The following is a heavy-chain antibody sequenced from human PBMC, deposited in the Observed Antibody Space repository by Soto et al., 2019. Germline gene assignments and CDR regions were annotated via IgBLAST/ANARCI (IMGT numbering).Heavy chain of an antibody. D-gene: IGHD2-21*02. Sequence: QVRLQESGPGLVKPSETLSLTCTVSGGSISRYYWSWIRRPPGKGLEWIGYMYNTGSTIYNPSLKSRVTIAVNPSKNQFSLKLTSVTAADTAVYYCARDLWGYCGADCYPLDVWGQGTTVTVSS. J-gene: IGHJ6*02. V-gene: IGHV4-59*01. CDR2: MYNTGST. CDR3: ARDLWGYCGADCYPLDV. CDR1: GGSISRYY.